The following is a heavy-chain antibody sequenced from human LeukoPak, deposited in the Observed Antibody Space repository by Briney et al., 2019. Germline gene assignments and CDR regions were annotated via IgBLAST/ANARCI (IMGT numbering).Heavy chain of an antibody. J-gene: IGHJ3*02. D-gene: IGHD6-13*01. V-gene: IGHV3-21*01. CDR1: GFTFSSYE. CDR2: ISSSSSYI. Sequence: GGSLRLSCAASGFTFSSYEMNWVRQAPGKGLEWVSSISSSSSYIYYADSVKGRFTISRDNAKNSLYLQMNSLRAEDTAVYYCARDLAAAGIAAFDIWGQGTMVTVSS. CDR3: ARDLAAAGIAAFDI.